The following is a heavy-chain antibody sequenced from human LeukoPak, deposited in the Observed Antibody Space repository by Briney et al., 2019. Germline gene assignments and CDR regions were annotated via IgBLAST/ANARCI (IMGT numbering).Heavy chain of an antibody. D-gene: IGHD6-13*01. CDR2: ISGYNGNT. Sequence: ASVKVSCKASGYTFTNYGISWVRQSPGQGLEWMGWISGYNGNTNYAQKIQGRVTMTTDTSTSTAYMELRSLRSDDTAVYYCARDGAAAPSSSNSWGQGTLVTVSS. CDR3: ARDGAAAPSSSNS. CDR1: GYTFTNYG. V-gene: IGHV1-18*01. J-gene: IGHJ4*02.